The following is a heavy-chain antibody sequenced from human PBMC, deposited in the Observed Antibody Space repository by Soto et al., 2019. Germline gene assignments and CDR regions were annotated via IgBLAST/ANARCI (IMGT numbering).Heavy chain of an antibody. V-gene: IGHV1-46*03. J-gene: IGHJ4*02. D-gene: IGHD1-26*01. Sequence: GASVKVSCKASGYTFTSYYMHWVRQAPGQGLEWMGIINPSGGSTSYAQKFRGRVTMTRDTSTSTVYMELSSLRSEDTAVYYCASRGSYWEYYFDYWGQGTLVTIS. CDR1: GYTFTSYY. CDR2: INPSGGST. CDR3: ASRGSYWEYYFDY.